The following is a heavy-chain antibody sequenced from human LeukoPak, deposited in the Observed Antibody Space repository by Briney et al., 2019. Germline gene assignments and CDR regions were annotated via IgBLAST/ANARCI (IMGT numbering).Heavy chain of an antibody. CDR2: IYSSGHA. CDR1: GDSISSSSYY. J-gene: IGHJ5*02. V-gene: IGHV4-39*07. D-gene: IGHD6-25*01. CDR3: VRDEGSGWHNWFDP. Sequence: SETLSLTCTVSGDSISSSSYYWGWIRQPPVKGLEWIGSIYSSGHAYYNPSLKSRVTISVDTSKNQFSLKLTSVTAADTAVYYCVRDEGSGWHNWFDPWGQGTLVTVAS.